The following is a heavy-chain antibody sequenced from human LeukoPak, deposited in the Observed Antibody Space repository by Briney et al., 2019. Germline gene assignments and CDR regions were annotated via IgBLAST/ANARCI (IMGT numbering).Heavy chain of an antibody. CDR2: IKQDGSEQ. CDR1: GFTFSNYW. Sequence: PGGSLRLSCAASGFTFSNYWMSWVRQAPGKGLEWVANIKQDGSEQYYVNSVKGRFTISRDNAKNSLYLQMNSLRAEDTAVYYCARDDDAFDIWGQGTMVTVSS. V-gene: IGHV3-7*01. CDR3: ARDDDAFDI. J-gene: IGHJ3*02.